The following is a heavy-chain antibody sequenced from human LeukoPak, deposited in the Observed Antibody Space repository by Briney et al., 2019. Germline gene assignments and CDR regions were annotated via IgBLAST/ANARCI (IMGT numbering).Heavy chain of an antibody. Sequence: SQTLSLTCTVSGGSISSYYWSWIRQPAGKGLEWIGRIYTSGSTNYNPSLKSRVTMSVDTSKNQFSLKLSSVTAADTAVYYCVLWSGYPPVDYWGQGTLVTVSS. CDR1: GGSISSYY. J-gene: IGHJ4*02. V-gene: IGHV4-4*07. CDR3: VLWSGYPPVDY. D-gene: IGHD3-3*01. CDR2: IYTSGST.